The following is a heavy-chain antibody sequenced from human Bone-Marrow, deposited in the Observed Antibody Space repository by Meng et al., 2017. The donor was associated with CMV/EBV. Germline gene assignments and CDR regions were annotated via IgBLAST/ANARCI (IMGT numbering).Heavy chain of an antibody. CDR3: ARAEGITIFGVVTTNWFDP. CDR1: SGSYY. J-gene: IGHJ5*02. D-gene: IGHD3-3*01. CDR2: IYYSGST. V-gene: IGHV4-61*01. Sequence: SGSYYWSWIRQPPGKGLEWIGYIYYSGSTNYNPSLKSRVTISVDTSKNQFSLKLSSVTAADTAVYCCARAEGITIFGVVTTNWFDPWGQGTLVTVSS.